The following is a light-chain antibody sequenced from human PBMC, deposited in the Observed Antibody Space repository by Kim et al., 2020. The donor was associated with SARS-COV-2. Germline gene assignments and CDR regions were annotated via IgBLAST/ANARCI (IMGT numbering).Light chain of an antibody. Sequence: VSPGQTASITCSGDKLGDKYACWYQQKPGQSPVLVIYQDSKRPSGIPERFSGSNSGNIATLTISGTQAMDEADYYCQAWDSSTVVFGGGTKLTVL. V-gene: IGLV3-1*01. CDR3: QAWDSSTVV. CDR1: KLGDKY. CDR2: QDS. J-gene: IGLJ2*01.